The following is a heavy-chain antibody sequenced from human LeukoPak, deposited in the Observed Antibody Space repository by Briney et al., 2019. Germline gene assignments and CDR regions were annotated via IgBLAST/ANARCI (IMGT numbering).Heavy chain of an antibody. D-gene: IGHD2-2*01. CDR1: GFSFSNYA. V-gene: IGHV3-23*01. CDR3: AKRVIYCSSTSCYSYFDY. Sequence: GGSLRLSCSASGFSFSNYAMYWVRQAPGKGLEWVSAISGSGGSTYYADSVKGWFTISRDNSKNTLYLQMNSLRAEDTAVYYCAKRVIYCSSTSCYSYFDYWGQGTLVTVSS. J-gene: IGHJ4*02. CDR2: ISGSGGST.